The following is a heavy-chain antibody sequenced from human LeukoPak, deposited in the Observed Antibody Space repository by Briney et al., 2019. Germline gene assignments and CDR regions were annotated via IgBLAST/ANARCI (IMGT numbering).Heavy chain of an antibody. CDR2: IYSSGST. Sequence: SETLSLTCTVSGGSISSYYWSWIRQPAGKGLEWIGRIYSSGSTHYNPSLKSRVTMSVDTSKNQFSLKLGSVTAADTAVYYCARDWYYYDSSGYYIVAFDIWGRGTMVTVSS. J-gene: IGHJ3*02. CDR1: GGSISSYY. V-gene: IGHV4-4*07. CDR3: ARDWYYYDSSGYYIVAFDI. D-gene: IGHD3-22*01.